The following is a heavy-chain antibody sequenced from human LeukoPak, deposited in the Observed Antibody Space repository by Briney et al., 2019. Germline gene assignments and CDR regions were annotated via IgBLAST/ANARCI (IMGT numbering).Heavy chain of an antibody. Sequence: GASVKVSCKASGYTFTSYYMHWVRQAPGQGLEWMGRIIPILGIANYAQKFQGRVTITADKSTSTAYMGLSSLRSEDTAVYYCARDQITRSLDYWGQGTLVTVSS. CDR3: ARDQITRSLDY. CDR2: IIPILGIA. V-gene: IGHV1-69*04. D-gene: IGHD1-20*01. CDR1: GYTFTSYY. J-gene: IGHJ4*02.